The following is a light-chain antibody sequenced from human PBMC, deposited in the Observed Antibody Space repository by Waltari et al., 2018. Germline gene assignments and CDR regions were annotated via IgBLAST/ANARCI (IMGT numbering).Light chain of an antibody. V-gene: IGLV2-23*01. CDR2: EGS. Sequence: QSALTQPASVSGSPGQSITISCTGTSSDVGKYNLVSWYQQHPGQAPKLMIYEGSQRPSWVSYRCSGSKSGNTASLTISGLQAEDEADYYCFSYAGRATGVFGGGTKLTVL. CDR1: SSDVGKYNL. CDR3: FSYAGRATGV. J-gene: IGLJ2*01.